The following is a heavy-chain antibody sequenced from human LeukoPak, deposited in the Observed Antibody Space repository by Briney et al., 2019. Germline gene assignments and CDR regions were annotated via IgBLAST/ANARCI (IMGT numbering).Heavy chain of an antibody. V-gene: IGHV4-39*01. D-gene: IGHD3-10*01. J-gene: IGHJ4*02. CDR1: GGSISSSSYY. CDR3: ASHYGSGSYYDG. CDR2: IYYSGST. Sequence: SKTLSLTCTVSGGSISSSSYYWGWIRQPPGKGLEWIGSIYYSGSTYYNPSLKSRVTISVDTSKNQFSLKLSSVTAADTAVYYCASHYGSGSYYDGWGQGTLVTVSS.